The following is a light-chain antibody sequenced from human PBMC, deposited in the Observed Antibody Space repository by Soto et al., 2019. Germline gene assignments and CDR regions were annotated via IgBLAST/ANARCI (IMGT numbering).Light chain of an antibody. CDR3: QQYGSSPLT. J-gene: IGKJ4*01. V-gene: IGKV3-20*01. Sequence: EIVLTQSPGTLSLSPGERATLSCRASQSVSSYLAWYQQKPGQAPRLLIYGVSSRATGIPDRFSGSGSGTDFTLTISRLEPEDFAVYYCQQYGSSPLTFGGGTKVDI. CDR1: QSVSSY. CDR2: GVS.